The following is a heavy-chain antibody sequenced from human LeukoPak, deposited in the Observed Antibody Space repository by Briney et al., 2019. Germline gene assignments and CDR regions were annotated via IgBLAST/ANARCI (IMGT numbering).Heavy chain of an antibody. Sequence: GGSLRLSCAVSGFTFNNCGMYWVRQAPGKGLEWVSFIQFDGSSQYYADSVKGRFTISRDNSNDTLYLQMNSLKTEDTAEYYCAIDQAGKYYYLEVSGKGTTVTVSS. V-gene: IGHV3-30*02. CDR1: GFTFNNCG. J-gene: IGHJ6*03. CDR3: AIDQAGKYYYLEV. CDR2: IQFDGSSQ.